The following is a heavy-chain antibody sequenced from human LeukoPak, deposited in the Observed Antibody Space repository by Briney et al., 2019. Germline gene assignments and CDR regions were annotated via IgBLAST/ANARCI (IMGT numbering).Heavy chain of an antibody. Sequence: SETLSLTCTVSGGSISSGGYYWSWIRQHPGKGLEWIGYIYYSGSTNYNPSLKSRVTISVDTSKNQFSLKLSSVTAADTAVYYCARGMRCSSTSCYVLTYGMDVWGQGTTVTVSS. V-gene: IGHV4-61*08. CDR2: IYYSGST. CDR3: ARGMRCSSTSCYVLTYGMDV. D-gene: IGHD2-2*01. J-gene: IGHJ6*02. CDR1: GGSISSGGYY.